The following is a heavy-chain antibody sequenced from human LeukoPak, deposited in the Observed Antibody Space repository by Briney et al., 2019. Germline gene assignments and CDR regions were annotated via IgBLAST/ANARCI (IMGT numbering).Heavy chain of an antibody. V-gene: IGHV3-30*04. Sequence: GGSLRLSCAASGFTFSNYAMHWVRQAPGKGLEWVAVISYDGSNKYYADSVKGRFTISRDNSKNTLYLQMNSLRAEDTAIYYCARDPYYYGSGPLDPWGQGTLVTVSS. CDR2: ISYDGSNK. CDR3: ARDPYYYGSGPLDP. J-gene: IGHJ5*02. D-gene: IGHD3-10*01. CDR1: GFTFSNYA.